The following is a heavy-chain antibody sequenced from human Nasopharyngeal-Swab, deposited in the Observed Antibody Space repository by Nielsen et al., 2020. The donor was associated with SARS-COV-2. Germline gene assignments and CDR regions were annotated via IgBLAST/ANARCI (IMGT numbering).Heavy chain of an antibody. CDR3: ARDLWAVGATSN. Sequence: ASVKVSCKASGYTFTSYYMHWVRQAPGQGLEWMGIINPSGGSASYAQKFQGRGTMTRDTSTSTVYMELSSLRSEDTAVYYCARDLWAVGATSNWGQGTLVTVSS. V-gene: IGHV1-46*01. J-gene: IGHJ4*02. D-gene: IGHD1-26*01. CDR1: GYTFTSYY. CDR2: INPSGGSA.